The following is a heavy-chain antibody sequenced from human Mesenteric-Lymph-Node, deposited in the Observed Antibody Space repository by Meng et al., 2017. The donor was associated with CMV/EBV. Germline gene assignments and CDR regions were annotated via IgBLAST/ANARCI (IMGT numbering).Heavy chain of an antibody. J-gene: IGHJ3*02. V-gene: IGHV3-53*01. Sequence: GGSLRLSCAASGFTVSSHYMSWVRQAPGKGLEWVSVIYSGGSTDSTDSVKGRFTISRDNSKNTLYLQMNSLRAEDTAVYYCARDKRITGTTFAFDIWGQGTMVTVSS. CDR2: IYSGGST. D-gene: IGHD1-7*01. CDR1: GFTVSSHY. CDR3: ARDKRITGTTFAFDI.